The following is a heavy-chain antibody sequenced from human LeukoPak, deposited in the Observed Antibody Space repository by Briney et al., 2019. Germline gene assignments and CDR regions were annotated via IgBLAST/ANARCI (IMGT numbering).Heavy chain of an antibody. V-gene: IGHV4-30-4*01. CDR3: ARYIVVVPAASTFDP. D-gene: IGHD2-2*01. CDR1: GGSISSGDYY. Sequence: SQTLSLTCIVSGGSISSGDYYWSWIRQPPGRGLEWIGYIYYSGSTYYNPSLKSRVTISVDTSKNQFSLKLSSVTAADTAVYYCARYIVVVPAASTFDPWGQGTLVTVSS. J-gene: IGHJ5*02. CDR2: IYYSGST.